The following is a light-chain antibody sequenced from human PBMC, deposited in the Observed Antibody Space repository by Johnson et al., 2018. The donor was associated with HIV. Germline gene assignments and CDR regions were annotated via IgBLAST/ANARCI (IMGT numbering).Light chain of an antibody. CDR3: GTWDTSLGAQYV. CDR2: ENN. J-gene: IGLJ1*01. CDR1: TSSIGNNY. Sequence: QSILTQPPSVSAAPGQKVTISCSGSTSSIGNNYVSWYQHLPGTAPKLLIYENNKRPSGIPDRFSGSKSGTSATLAITGLQTGDEADYYCGTWDTSLGAQYVFGSGTKVTVL. V-gene: IGLV1-51*02.